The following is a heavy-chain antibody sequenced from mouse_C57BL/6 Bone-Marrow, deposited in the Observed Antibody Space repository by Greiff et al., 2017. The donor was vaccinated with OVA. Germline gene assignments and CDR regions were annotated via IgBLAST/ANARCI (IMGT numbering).Heavy chain of an antibody. CDR3: TLITTVVAPFDY. CDR1: GFNITDDY. CDR2: IDPENGDT. D-gene: IGHD1-1*01. Sequence: EVQGEESGAELVRPGASVKLSCTASGFNITDDYMHWVKQRPEQGLEWIGWIDPENGDTEYASKFQGKATITADTSSNTAYLQLSSLTSEDTAIYYCTLITTVVAPFDYWGQGTTPTVSA. J-gene: IGHJ2*01. V-gene: IGHV14-4*01.